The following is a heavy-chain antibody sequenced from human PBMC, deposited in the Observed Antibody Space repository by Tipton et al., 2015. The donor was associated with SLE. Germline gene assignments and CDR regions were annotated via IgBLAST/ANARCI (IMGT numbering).Heavy chain of an antibody. J-gene: IGHJ4*02. CDR1: GLTFSDSS. Sequence: GSLRLSCAASGLTFSDSSIHWVRQASGKGLEWVGRATEYAASVKGRFTISRDDSKTTAYLQMNSLKTEDTAVYYCTYSSGWSFPFDFWGQGTLVTVSS. V-gene: IGHV3-73*01. CDR2: AT. D-gene: IGHD6-19*01. CDR3: TYSSGWSFPFDF.